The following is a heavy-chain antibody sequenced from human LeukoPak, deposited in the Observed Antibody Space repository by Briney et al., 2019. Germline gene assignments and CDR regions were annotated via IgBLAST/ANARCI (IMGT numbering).Heavy chain of an antibody. Sequence: PSETLSPTCTVSGGSISSYYWSWIRQPPGKGLEWIGYIYDSGSTNYNPSLKSRVTISVDTSKNQFSLKLSSVTAADTAVYYCARHIDGYIHFDYWGQGTLVTVSS. V-gene: IGHV4-59*08. CDR1: GGSISSYY. CDR2: IYDSGST. J-gene: IGHJ4*02. CDR3: ARHIDGYIHFDY. D-gene: IGHD5-24*01.